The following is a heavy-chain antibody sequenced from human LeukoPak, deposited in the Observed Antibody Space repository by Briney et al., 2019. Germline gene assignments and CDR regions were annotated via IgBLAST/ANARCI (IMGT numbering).Heavy chain of an antibody. Sequence: GGSLRLSCAASGFTFSSYEMNWVRQAPGKGLEWVSYISGSGRTMSYAESVKGRFTISRDNAKNSLYLQMNSLRPEDTAIYYCARERDPPAIDIWGQGTMVTVSS. J-gene: IGHJ3*02. V-gene: IGHV3-48*03. CDR2: ISGSGRTM. CDR1: GFTFSSYE. CDR3: ARERDPPAIDI.